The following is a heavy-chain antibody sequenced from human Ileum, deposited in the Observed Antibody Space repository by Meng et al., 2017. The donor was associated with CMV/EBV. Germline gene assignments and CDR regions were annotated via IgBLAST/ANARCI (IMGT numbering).Heavy chain of an antibody. V-gene: IGHV3-49*04. CDR3: ATYGLYSGFSFDY. D-gene: IGHD6-6*01. J-gene: IGHJ4*02. CDR2: IRSNGYGGTT. CDR1: GFNFGDSA. Sequence: GESLKISCTASGFNFGDSAMGWVRQAPTKGLEWVSFIRSNGYGGTTEYVASVKGRFTISRDDSKSSAYLQMNSLKTEDTAIYYCATYGLYSGFSFDYWGQGALVTVSS.